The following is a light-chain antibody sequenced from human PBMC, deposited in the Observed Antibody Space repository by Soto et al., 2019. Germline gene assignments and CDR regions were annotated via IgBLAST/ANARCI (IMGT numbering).Light chain of an antibody. J-gene: IGLJ1*01. Sequence: QSVLTQPASVSGSPGQSITISCTGTSSDVGGYKYVSWYQQHPGKAPTLMIFEVSNRPSGVSNRFSGSKSDNTASLTISGLQTEDEADYYCLSYTASSTFVFGTGTKVTVL. CDR3: LSYTASSTFV. CDR1: SSDVGGYKY. V-gene: IGLV2-14*01. CDR2: EVS.